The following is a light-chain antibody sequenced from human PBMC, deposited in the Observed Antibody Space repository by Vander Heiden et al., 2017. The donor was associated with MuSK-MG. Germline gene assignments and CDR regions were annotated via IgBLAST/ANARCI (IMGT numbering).Light chain of an antibody. CDR2: GVS. V-gene: IGKV3-15*01. CDR3: QQENNWPYT. CDR1: QSISSN. J-gene: IGKJ2*01. Sequence: EIVMTQSPATLSVSPGERATLSCRASQSISSNLAWYQQKPGQAPRLLIFGVSTRATGIPAKFSGSGSGTEFTLTISSLQSEDFAVYYCQQENNWPYTFGQRTKLDIK.